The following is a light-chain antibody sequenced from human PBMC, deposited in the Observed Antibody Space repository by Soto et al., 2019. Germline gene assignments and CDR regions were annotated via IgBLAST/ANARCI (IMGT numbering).Light chain of an antibody. J-gene: IGLJ2*01. CDR2: EVS. Sequence: QSALTQPASVSGSPGQSITISCTGTSSDVGGYNYVSWYQQHPGKAPKLMIYEVSNRPSGVSNRFSGSKSGNTASLTISGPQAEDEADYYCTSYTSSRIVVFGGGTKLTVL. V-gene: IGLV2-14*01. CDR1: SSDVGGYNY. CDR3: TSYTSSRIVV.